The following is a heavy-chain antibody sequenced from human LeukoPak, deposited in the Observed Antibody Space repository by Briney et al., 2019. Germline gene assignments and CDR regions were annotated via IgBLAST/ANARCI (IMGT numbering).Heavy chain of an antibody. D-gene: IGHD3-10*01. V-gene: IGHV3-7*01. CDR1: GFTFSSYW. CDR2: IKQDGSEK. J-gene: IGHJ4*02. Sequence: GGSLRLSCAASGFTFSSYWMSWVRQAPGRGLEWMANIKQDGSEKYYVDSVKGRFTISRDNAKNTLYLQMNSLRAEDTAVYYCARDPTMVRGVNKYYFDYWGQGALVTVSS. CDR3: ARDPTMVRGVNKYYFDY.